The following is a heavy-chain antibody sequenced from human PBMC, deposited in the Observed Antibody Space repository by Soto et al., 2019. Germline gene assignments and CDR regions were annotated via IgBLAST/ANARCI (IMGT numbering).Heavy chain of an antibody. CDR3: VKDTVVVINGGDFDY. CDR2: ISGDAGRT. D-gene: IGHD3-22*01. Sequence: EVQLLESGGALVQPGGSLRLSCEASGFTYVKYAMSWVRQAPGKGPEWVSGISGDAGRTFYADSVKGRFTISRDNSKNTVYLQMNSLRVEDTDVYYCVKDTVVVINGGDFDYWGQGTLVTVSS. CDR1: GFTYVKYA. V-gene: IGHV3-23*01. J-gene: IGHJ4*02.